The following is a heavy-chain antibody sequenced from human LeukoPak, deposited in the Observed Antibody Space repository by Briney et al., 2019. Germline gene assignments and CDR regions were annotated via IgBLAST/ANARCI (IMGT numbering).Heavy chain of an antibody. CDR2: NYWDDDN. Sequence: SGPTLVKPTQTLTLTCTFSGFSLSTSGVGVCWIRQPPGKALELLSLNYWDDDNRYIPSLMRRLHITKDTSKIQVFLTRTNMDPVDIATYYCAHSRIAMALFDYWGQGTLGTVSS. J-gene: IGHJ4*02. D-gene: IGHD6-19*01. CDR1: GFSLSTSGVG. CDR3: AHSRIAMALFDY. V-gene: IGHV2-5*02.